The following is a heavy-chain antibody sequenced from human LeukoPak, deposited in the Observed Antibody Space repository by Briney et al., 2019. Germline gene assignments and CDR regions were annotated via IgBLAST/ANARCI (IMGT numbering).Heavy chain of an antibody. V-gene: IGHV3-74*01. Sequence: GGSLRLSCAASGFTFSSYWMHWVRQAPGNGLVWVSRINSDGSSTSYADSVKGRFIISRDNAKNTLYLQMNSLRAEDTAVYYCARDRGAYCSGGSCYSRNWFDPWGQGTLVTVSS. CDR2: INSDGSST. CDR3: ARDRGAYCSGGSCYSRNWFDP. J-gene: IGHJ5*02. D-gene: IGHD2-15*01. CDR1: GFTFSSYW.